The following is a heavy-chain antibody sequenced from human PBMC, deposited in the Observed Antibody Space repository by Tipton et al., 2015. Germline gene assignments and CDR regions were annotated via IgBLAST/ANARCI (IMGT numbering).Heavy chain of an antibody. CDR3: ARTRYCFGTTCHEDYFYGMDV. D-gene: IGHD2-2*01. Sequence: TLSLTCTVSDGSISAYYWSWIRQPPGKGPEWIGFIYYSGTSIYSPSLEGRVTMSVDTAKKQFSLKLASVTAADTAMYYCARTRYCFGTTCHEDYFYGMDVWGQGTMVTVSS. CDR2: IYYSGTS. V-gene: IGHV4-59*01. J-gene: IGHJ6*02. CDR1: DGSISAYY.